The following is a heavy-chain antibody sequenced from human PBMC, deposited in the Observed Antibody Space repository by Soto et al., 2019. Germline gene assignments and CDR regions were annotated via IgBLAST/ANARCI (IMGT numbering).Heavy chain of an antibody. V-gene: IGHV3-30*18. D-gene: IGHD4-17*01. J-gene: IGHJ6*02. CDR2: LSYDGSEE. CDR1: GFTFRSNA. Sequence: QVQLVESGGGVVQPGRSLRLSCAASGFTFRSNAMYWVRQAPGKGLEWVAVLSYDGSEEFYADSVKGRFTISRDNSKNTLYLQMNELRAEEKAVYYCAKDRLRDYGNFFYGMDVRGQGTTVTVSS. CDR3: AKDRLRDYGNFFYGMDV.